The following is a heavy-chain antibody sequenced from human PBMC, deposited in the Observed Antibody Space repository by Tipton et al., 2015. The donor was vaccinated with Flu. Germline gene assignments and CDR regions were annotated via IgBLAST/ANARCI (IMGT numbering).Heavy chain of an antibody. CDR1: DYSISSGYY. CDR3: ARVGRITRDYQFDH. Sequence: TLSLTCAVSDYSISSGYYWGWIRQPPGKGLEWIGSIHHSGDAYYIPSLKSRVSLSVDTSKNQLSLKVTSVTAADTAVYYCARVGRITRDYQFDHWGQGALVTVSS. CDR2: IHHSGDA. J-gene: IGHJ4*02. D-gene: IGHD3-10*01. V-gene: IGHV4-38-2*01.